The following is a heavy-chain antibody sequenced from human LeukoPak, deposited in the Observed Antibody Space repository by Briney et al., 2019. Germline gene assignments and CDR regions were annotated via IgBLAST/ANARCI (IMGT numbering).Heavy chain of an antibody. CDR1: GYSFTTYW. V-gene: IGHV5-10-1*01. D-gene: IGHD3-10*01. J-gene: IGHJ4*02. CDR3: ARLGFGELFPYY. Sequence: GESLKISCKGSGYSFTTYWISWVRQMPGKGLEWMGRIDPSDSYTNYSPSFQGRVTISADKSISTAFLQWSSLKASDTAMYYCARLGFGELFPYYWGQGTLVTVSS. CDR2: IDPSDSYT.